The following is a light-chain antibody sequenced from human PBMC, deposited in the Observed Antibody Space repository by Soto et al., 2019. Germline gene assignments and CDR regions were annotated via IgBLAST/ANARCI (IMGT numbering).Light chain of an antibody. Sequence: QSVLTQPASVSGSPGQSITISCTGTSSDVGSYNLVSWYQQHPGKAPKLMIYEGSKRPSGVSNRFSGSKSGNTASLTISGLQAEDEADYYCCSYAGSSTPSFGTGTKVTVL. CDR3: CSYAGSSTPS. J-gene: IGLJ1*01. CDR2: EGS. V-gene: IGLV2-23*01. CDR1: SSDVGSYNL.